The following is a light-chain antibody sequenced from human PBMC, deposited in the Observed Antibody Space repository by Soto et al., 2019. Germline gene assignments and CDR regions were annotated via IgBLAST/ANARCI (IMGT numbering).Light chain of an antibody. Sequence: EIVLTQSPGTLSLSPGERATVSCRASQSVSNNYLAWYQQKPGQAPRLLIKYASSRATGIPDRFSGSGSGTDFTRTISRLEPEDFAVYYCQQYGSSPPAWTFGQGTKVEIK. CDR1: QSVSNNY. J-gene: IGKJ1*01. CDR3: QQYGSSPPAWT. V-gene: IGKV3-20*01. CDR2: YAS.